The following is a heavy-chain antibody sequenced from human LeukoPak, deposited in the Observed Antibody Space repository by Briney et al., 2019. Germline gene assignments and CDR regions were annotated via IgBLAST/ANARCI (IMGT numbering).Heavy chain of an antibody. J-gene: IGHJ5*02. D-gene: IGHD2-2*01. CDR2: IDPSDSYT. V-gene: IGHV5-10-1*01. Sequence: GESLRISCKGSGYSFTSYWISWVRRMPGKGLEWMGRIDPSDSYTNYSPSFQGHVTISADKSISTAYLQWSSLKASDTAMYYCARQVVVPAAAPYNWFDPWGQGTLVTVSS. CDR3: ARQVVVPAAAPYNWFDP. CDR1: GYSFTSYW.